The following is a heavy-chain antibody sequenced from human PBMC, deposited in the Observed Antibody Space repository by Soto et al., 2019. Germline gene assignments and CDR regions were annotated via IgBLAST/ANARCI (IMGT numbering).Heavy chain of an antibody. CDR3: AKDFPSIVVVVAATPNY. D-gene: IGHD2-15*01. CDR1: GFTFSSYA. J-gene: IGHJ4*02. Sequence: AGSLRLSCAASGFTFSSYAMSWARQAPGKGLEWVSAISGSGGSTYYADSVKGRFTIARDNSKNTLYLQMNSLRAEDTAVYYCAKDFPSIVVVVAATPNYWGQGTLVTVSS. V-gene: IGHV3-23*01. CDR2: ISGSGGST.